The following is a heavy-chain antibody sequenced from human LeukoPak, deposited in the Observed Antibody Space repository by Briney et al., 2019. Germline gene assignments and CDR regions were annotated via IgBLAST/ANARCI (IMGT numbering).Heavy chain of an antibody. CDR3: ARGPMKEYYFDY. J-gene: IGHJ4*02. Sequence: GASVKVSCKASGGTFSSYAISCVRQAPGQGLEWMGGIIPIFGTANYAQKFQGRVTITADESTSTAYMELSSLRSEDTAVYYCARGPMKEYYFDYWGQGTLVTVSS. CDR1: GGTFSSYA. CDR2: IIPIFGTA. D-gene: IGHD3-22*01. V-gene: IGHV1-69*13.